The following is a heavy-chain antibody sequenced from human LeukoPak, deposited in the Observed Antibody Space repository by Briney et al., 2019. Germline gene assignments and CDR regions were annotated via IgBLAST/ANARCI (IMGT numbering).Heavy chain of an antibody. V-gene: IGHV3-49*03. CDR2: IRSKAYGGTA. D-gene: IGHD3-9*01. Sequence: GGSLRLSCTASGFTFGDHSVSWFRQAPGKGLEWVGFIRSKAYGGTAEYAASVKGRFTISRDDSKSVAYLQMDSLKTEDTAVYYCTRVIRYFDWFQADYWGQGTLVTVSS. CDR3: TRVIRYFDWFQADY. CDR1: GFTFGDHS. J-gene: IGHJ4*02.